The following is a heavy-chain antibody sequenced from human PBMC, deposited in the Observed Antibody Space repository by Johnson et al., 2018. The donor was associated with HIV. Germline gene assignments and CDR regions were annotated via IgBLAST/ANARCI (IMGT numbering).Heavy chain of an antibody. CDR3: AREGRLGSYLGGVAFDI. CDR1: GFTFSSYA. J-gene: IGHJ3*02. D-gene: IGHD1-26*01. CDR2: ISYDGSNK. Sequence: QVQLVESGGGVVQPGRSLRLSCAASGFTFSSYAMHWVRQAPVKGLEWVAVISYDGSNKYYADSVKGLFTISRDNSKNTLYLQMNSLRAEDTAVYSCAREGRLGSYLGGVAFDIWGQGTMVTVSS. V-gene: IGHV3-30*04.